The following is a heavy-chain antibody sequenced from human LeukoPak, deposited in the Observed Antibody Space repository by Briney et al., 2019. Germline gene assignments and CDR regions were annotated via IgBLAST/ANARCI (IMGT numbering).Heavy chain of an antibody. V-gene: IGHV3-21*01. Sequence: AGSLRLSCAASGFTFSSYNMNWVGQAPGKGLEWLSSISSSANYIDDAASEKRRFTSSRDNAKNSLYLQMNSLRAEDTAVFYCARGGSPSYIHYALDLWCQGTRVTVSS. D-gene: IGHD3-16*01. J-gene: IGHJ3*01. CDR1: GFTFSSYN. CDR3: ARGGSPSYIHYALDL. CDR2: ISSSANYI.